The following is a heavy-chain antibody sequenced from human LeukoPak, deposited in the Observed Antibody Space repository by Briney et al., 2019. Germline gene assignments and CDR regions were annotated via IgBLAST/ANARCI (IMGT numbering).Heavy chain of an antibody. CDR3: ASLDRDTSSYLHN. J-gene: IGHJ4*02. CDR1: GFSFSNTH. V-gene: IGHV3-66*01. D-gene: IGHD3-16*02. CDR2: LHRGGIT. Sequence: PGGSLRLSCVVSGFSFSNTHMSWVRQAPGKGLEWVSVLHRGGITHYADSVKGRFTISRDNSKNAVYLRLSSLRVEGTAVYYCASLDRDTSSYLHNWGQGTLVSVSS.